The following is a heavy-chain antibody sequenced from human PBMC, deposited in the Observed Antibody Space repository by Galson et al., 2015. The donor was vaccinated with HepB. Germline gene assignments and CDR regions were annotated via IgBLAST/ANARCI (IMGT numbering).Heavy chain of an antibody. J-gene: IGHJ4*02. D-gene: IGHD2-15*01. CDR3: AHRRGRGLFDS. V-gene: IGHV2-5*02. CDR1: GFSLSTSGVS. Sequence: PALVKPTQTLTLTCSFSGFSLSTSGVSVGWIRQPPGKALEWLALIYWDDDKRYSPSLKSRLTITKDTSKDQVVLTMTNMDPVDTATYYCAHRRGRGLFDSWGQGTLVTVSS. CDR2: IYWDDDK.